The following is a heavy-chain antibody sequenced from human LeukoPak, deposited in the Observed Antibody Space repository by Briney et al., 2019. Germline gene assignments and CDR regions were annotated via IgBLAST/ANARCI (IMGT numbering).Heavy chain of an antibody. Sequence: SETLSLTCTVSGGSISSYYWSWIRQPAGKGLEWIGRIYTSGSTNYNPSLKSRVTISVDTSKNQFSLKLSSVTAADTAVYYCARRYSSSWFHAFDIWGQGTMVTVSS. V-gene: IGHV4-4*07. CDR2: IYTSGST. D-gene: IGHD6-13*01. CDR3: ARRYSSSWFHAFDI. J-gene: IGHJ3*02. CDR1: GGSISSYY.